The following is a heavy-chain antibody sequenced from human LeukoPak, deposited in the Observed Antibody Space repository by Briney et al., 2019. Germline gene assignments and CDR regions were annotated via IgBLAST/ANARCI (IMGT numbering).Heavy chain of an antibody. CDR2: INPNSGGT. D-gene: IGHD1-26*01. V-gene: IGHV1-2*02. Sequence: GASVTVSFTSSAYTFTFYYMHWVRHGPGQGLGWMGWINPNSGGTNYAQKFQGRVTMTRDTSISTAYMELSRLRSDDTAVYYCASNGGSYYFDYWGEGTLVTVSS. J-gene: IGHJ4*02. CDR1: AYTFTFYY. CDR3: ASNGGSYYFDY.